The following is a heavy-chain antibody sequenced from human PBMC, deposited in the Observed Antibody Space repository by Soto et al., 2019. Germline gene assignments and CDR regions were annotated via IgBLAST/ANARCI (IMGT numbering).Heavy chain of an antibody. J-gene: IGHJ4*02. Sequence: EVQLLESGGGLVQPGGSLRLSCAASGFTFSSYAMSWVRQAPGKGLEWVSGISGSGVSTYYADSVKGRFTISRDNSKSTLYLQMNSLRGEDTAVYYCAKDRERIATRSIDYWGQGTLVTVSS. CDR2: ISGSGVST. CDR1: GFTFSSYA. V-gene: IGHV3-23*01. CDR3: AKDRERIATRSIDY. D-gene: IGHD6-6*01.